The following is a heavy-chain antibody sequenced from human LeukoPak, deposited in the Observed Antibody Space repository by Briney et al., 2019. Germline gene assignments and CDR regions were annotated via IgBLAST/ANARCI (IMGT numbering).Heavy chain of an antibody. CDR3: ATFSNQQLVEGY. V-gene: IGHV3-30*03. CDR1: GFTFSSYG. D-gene: IGHD6-13*01. CDR2: ISYDGSNK. J-gene: IGHJ4*02. Sequence: LTGGSLRLSCAASGFTFSSYGMHWVRQAPGKGLEWVAVISYDGSNKYYADSVKGRFTISRDNSKNTLYLQMNSLRAEDTAVYYCATFSNQQLVEGYWGQGTLVTVSS.